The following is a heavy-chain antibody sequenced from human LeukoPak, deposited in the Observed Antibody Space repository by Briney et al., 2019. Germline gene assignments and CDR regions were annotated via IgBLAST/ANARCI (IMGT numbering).Heavy chain of an antibody. Sequence: PGGSLRLSCAASGFTFSSYAMSWVRKAPGKGLEGVPAISGSGGSTYYADSVKGRFTVSRDNSKNTLYLQMNSLRAEDTAVYYCAKVYSGSYYEENYWGQGTLVTVSS. CDR3: AKVYSGSYYEENY. J-gene: IGHJ4*02. CDR2: ISGSGGST. V-gene: IGHV3-23*01. D-gene: IGHD1-26*01. CDR1: GFTFSSYA.